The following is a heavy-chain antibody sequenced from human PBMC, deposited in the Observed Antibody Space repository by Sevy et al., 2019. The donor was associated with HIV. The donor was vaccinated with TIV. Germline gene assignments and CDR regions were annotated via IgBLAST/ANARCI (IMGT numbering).Heavy chain of an antibody. CDR3: TTVAQFTAFDI. CDR2: IKSKTDGGTT. J-gene: IGHJ3*02. V-gene: IGHV3-15*01. Sequence: GGSLSLSCAASGFTFSNAWMSWVRQAPGKGLEWVARIKSKTDGGTTDYAAPVKGRFTISRDDSKNTLYLQMNSLKTEDTAVYYCTTVAQFTAFDIWGQGTMVTVSS. CDR1: GFTFSNAW.